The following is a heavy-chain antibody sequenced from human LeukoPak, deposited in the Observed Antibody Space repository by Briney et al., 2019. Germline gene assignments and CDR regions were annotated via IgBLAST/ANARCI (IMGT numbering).Heavy chain of an antibody. CDR1: GFTFSSYA. J-gene: IGHJ5*02. D-gene: IGHD2-2*01. CDR3: AKDLRQRGFCSSTSCTP. Sequence: GGSLRLSCAASGFTFSSYAMSWVRQAPGKGLVWVSAISGSGGSTYYADSVKGRFTISRDNSKNTLYLQMNSLRAEDTAVYYCAKDLRQRGFCSSTSCTPWGQGTLVTVSS. V-gene: IGHV3-23*01. CDR2: ISGSGGST.